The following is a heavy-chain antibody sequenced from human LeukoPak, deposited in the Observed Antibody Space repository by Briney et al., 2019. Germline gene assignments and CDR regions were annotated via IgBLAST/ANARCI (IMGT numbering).Heavy chain of an antibody. CDR3: ARDPPPIAARPTGGY. CDR1: GFIFSNYG. Sequence: GGSLRLSCAASGFIFSNYGMNRVRQAPGKGLEWVAAISASGSATSYADFVRGRFTISRDNSKSTTYLQMNSLRAEDTAVYYCARDPPPIAARPTGGYWGQGTLVTVSS. D-gene: IGHD6-6*01. J-gene: IGHJ4*02. V-gene: IGHV3-23*01. CDR2: ISASGSAT.